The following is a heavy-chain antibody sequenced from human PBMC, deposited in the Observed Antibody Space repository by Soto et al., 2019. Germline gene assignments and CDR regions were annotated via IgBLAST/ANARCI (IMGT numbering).Heavy chain of an antibody. CDR1: GGSFSGYY. V-gene: IGHV4-34*01. CDR3: ARRRLGATPFDY. D-gene: IGHD1-26*01. J-gene: IGHJ4*02. CDR2: INHSGST. Sequence: SETLSLTCAVYGGSFSGYYWSWIRQPPGKWLEWIGEINHSGSTNYNPSLKSRVTISVDTSKNQFSLKLSSVTAADTAVYYCARRRLGATPFDYWGQGXLVTVYS.